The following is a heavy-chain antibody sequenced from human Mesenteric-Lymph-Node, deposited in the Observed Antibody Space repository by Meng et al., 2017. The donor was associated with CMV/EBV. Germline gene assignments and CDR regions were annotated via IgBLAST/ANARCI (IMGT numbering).Heavy chain of an antibody. Sequence: GESLKISCAASGFTFSSYGMHWVRQVPGKGLEWVAFIRYDGSNKYYADSVKGRFTISRENAKKSLYLQMNNLRAEDTAVYYCARDQWLQSNWYLDLWGRGTLVTVSS. CDR3: ARDQWLQSNWYLDL. CDR1: GFTFSSYG. CDR2: IRYDGSNK. D-gene: IGHD5-24*01. V-gene: IGHV3-30*02. J-gene: IGHJ2*01.